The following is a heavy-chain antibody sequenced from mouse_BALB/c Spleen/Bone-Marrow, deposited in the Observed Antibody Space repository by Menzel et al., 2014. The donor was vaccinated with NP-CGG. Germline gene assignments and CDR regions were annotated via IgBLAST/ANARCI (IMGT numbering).Heavy chain of an antibody. Sequence: VKLQESGAELVRPGASVKLSCKASGYTFTSHWINWVKQRPGQGLEWIGNIYPSDSYTNYNQKFKDKATLTVDKSSSTAYMQLSSPTSEDSAVYYCTRRDYAMDYWGQGTSVTVSS. CDR1: GYTFTSHW. J-gene: IGHJ4*01. V-gene: IGHV1-69*02. CDR3: TRRDYAMDY. CDR2: IYPSDSYT.